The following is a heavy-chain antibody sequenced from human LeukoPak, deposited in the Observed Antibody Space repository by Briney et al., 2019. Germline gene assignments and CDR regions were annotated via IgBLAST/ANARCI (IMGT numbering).Heavy chain of an antibody. D-gene: IGHD6-19*01. CDR2: VHYIGST. J-gene: IGHJ4*02. Sequence: SETLSLTCTVSGGSISSSSYYWGWIRQPPGKGLEWIGSVHYIGSTYYNPSLKSRVTISVDTSKNQFSLKLTSVTAADTAVYYCAMYSSGWYKNYWGQGTLVTVSS. CDR3: AMYSSGWYKNY. CDR1: GGSISSSSYY. V-gene: IGHV4-39*01.